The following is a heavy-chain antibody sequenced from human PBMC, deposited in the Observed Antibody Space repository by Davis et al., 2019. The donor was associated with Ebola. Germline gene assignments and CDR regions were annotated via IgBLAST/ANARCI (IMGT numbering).Heavy chain of an antibody. CDR2: LSGSGAST. Sequence: GESLKISCAASGFTFSSYAMNWVRQAPGKGLEWVSALSGSGASTYYADSVKGRFTISRDNSKNTLYLQMNSLRAEDTAVYYCARDGGPRITMIVVATNWFDPWGQGTLVTVSS. CDR3: ARDGGPRITMIVVATNWFDP. D-gene: IGHD3-22*01. V-gene: IGHV3-23*01. J-gene: IGHJ5*02. CDR1: GFTFSSYA.